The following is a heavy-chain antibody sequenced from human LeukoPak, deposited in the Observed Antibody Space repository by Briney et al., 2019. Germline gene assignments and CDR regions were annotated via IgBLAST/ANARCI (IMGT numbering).Heavy chain of an antibody. V-gene: IGHV3-23*01. CDR3: AKDSAEVIAAAGTSLYYCGMDV. CDR1: GFTFSSYA. J-gene: IGHJ6*02. CDR2: ISSSGGST. D-gene: IGHD6-13*01. Sequence: GGSLRLSCAASGFTFSSYAMSWVRQAPGKGLEWVSAISSSGGSTYYADSVKGRFTISRDNSKNTLYLQMNSLRAEDTAVYYCAKDSAEVIAAAGTSLYYCGMDVWGQGTTVTVSS.